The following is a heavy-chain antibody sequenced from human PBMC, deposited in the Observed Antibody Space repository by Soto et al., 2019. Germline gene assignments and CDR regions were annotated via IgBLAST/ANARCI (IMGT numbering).Heavy chain of an antibody. V-gene: IGHV1-2*02. D-gene: IGHD3-10*01. CDR1: GYTFTGYY. J-gene: IGHJ6*02. Sequence: QVQLVQSGAEVKKPGASVKVSCKASGYTFTGYYMHWVRQAPGHGLEWMGWINPNSGGTNYAQKFQGRVTMTRDTSISTAYMELSRLRSDDTAVYYCLRGGHDRSYYSYGMDVWGQGTTVTVSS. CDR2: INPNSGGT. CDR3: LRGGHDRSYYSYGMDV.